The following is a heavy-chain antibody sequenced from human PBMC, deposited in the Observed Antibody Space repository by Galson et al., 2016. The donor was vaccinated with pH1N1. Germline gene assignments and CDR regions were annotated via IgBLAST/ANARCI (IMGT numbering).Heavy chain of an antibody. J-gene: IGHJ2*01. CDR3: ARNEGGSHPTYWYFDP. V-gene: IGHV3-23*01. CDR2: ISGSGGAT. CDR1: GFTFTNYGLNSA. D-gene: IGHD1-26*01. Sequence: SLRLSCAASGFTFTNYGLNSAMSWVRQAPGKGLEWVSAISGSGGATFVADSVKGRFTISRDPSTHLLYLQMDSLRAEDTAVYFCARNEGGSHPTYWYFDPWGRGTLVTVSS.